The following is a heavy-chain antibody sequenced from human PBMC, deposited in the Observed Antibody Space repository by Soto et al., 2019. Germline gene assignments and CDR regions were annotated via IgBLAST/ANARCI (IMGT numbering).Heavy chain of an antibody. J-gene: IGHJ4*02. D-gene: IGHD7-27*01. Sequence: EVQLLESGGGLVQPGGSLRLSCAASGFTFSSYTMSWVRQGPGKGLEWVSGISSSGGSTVYADSVKGRFTISRDNFKTTLYLQMNSRRAEDTAVYYCAKGWGDYWGQGTPVTVSS. CDR3: AKGWGDY. CDR1: GFTFSSYT. CDR2: ISSSGGST. V-gene: IGHV3-23*01.